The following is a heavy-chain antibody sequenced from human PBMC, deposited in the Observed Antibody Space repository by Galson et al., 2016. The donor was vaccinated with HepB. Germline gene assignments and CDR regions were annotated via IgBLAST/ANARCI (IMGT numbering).Heavy chain of an antibody. D-gene: IGHD3-10*01. CDR1: GGSITNNSFY. CDR3: ARVVFGSVLIGHFDP. CDR2: VYYRGTT. Sequence: SETLSLTCTVSGGSITNNSFYWGWIRQPPGKGLEWIGNVYYRGTTYYNPSLKRRVTISIDTSKNEFSLSLKSVTAADTAVYYCARVVFGSVLIGHFDPWGQGALVTVSS. J-gene: IGHJ5*02. V-gene: IGHV4-39*07.